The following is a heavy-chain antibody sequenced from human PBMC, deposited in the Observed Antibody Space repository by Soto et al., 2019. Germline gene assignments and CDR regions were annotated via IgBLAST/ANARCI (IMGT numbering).Heavy chain of an antibody. CDR2: ITVNSGNT. J-gene: IGHJ4*02. CDR3: GRGLGGGWYYFDY. CDR1: GYTFTSYG. D-gene: IGHD6-19*01. V-gene: IGHV1-18*01. Sequence: ASVKVSCKASGYTFTSYGIGWVRQAPGQGLEWMGWITVNSGNTNYPQKFQGRVTMTTDTSTSTAYMELRSLTSDDTAVYYCGRGLGGGWYYFDYWGPGTLVTVSS.